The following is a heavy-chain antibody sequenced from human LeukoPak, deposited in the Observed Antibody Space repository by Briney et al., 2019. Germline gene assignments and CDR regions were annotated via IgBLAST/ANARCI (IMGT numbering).Heavy chain of an antibody. Sequence: GASVKVSCKASGYTFTGYYMHWVRQAPGQGLEWMGRINPNSGGTNYAQKFQGRVTMTRDTSISTAYMELSRLRSDDTAVYYCARDPRDFWSGYYNWFDPWGQGTLVTVSS. J-gene: IGHJ5*02. D-gene: IGHD3-3*01. CDR3: ARDPRDFWSGYYNWFDP. V-gene: IGHV1-2*06. CDR1: GYTFTGYY. CDR2: INPNSGGT.